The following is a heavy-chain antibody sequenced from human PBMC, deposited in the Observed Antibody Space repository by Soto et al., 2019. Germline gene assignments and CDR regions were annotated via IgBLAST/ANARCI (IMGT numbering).Heavy chain of an antibody. CDR3: ARDPYSSTTVTIMEY. Sequence: EVQLVESGGGLVQPGGSLRLSCAASGFTFSNYAMNWVRQAPGKGLEWVSYISHKRSAIYHADSVKGRFTISRDNAKNSLYLQMNSLRDEDTAVYYCARDPYSSTTVTIMEYWGQGTLVTVSS. D-gene: IGHD4-17*01. CDR2: ISHKRSAI. V-gene: IGHV3-48*02. CDR1: GFTFSNYA. J-gene: IGHJ4*02.